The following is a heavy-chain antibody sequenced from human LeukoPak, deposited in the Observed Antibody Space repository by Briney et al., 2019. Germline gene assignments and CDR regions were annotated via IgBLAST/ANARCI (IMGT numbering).Heavy chain of an antibody. J-gene: IGHJ5*02. V-gene: IGHV3-7*01. Sequence: GGSLRLSCAASGFNLSNYWMSWVRQAPGKGLEWVANIKKDGSAKYYVDSVKGRFTISRDNAQNSLYLQMSSLRAEDTAIYFCARFSRQQLIPPNENDRFDPWGQGALVTVSS. D-gene: IGHD6-13*01. CDR1: GFNLSNYW. CDR3: ARFSRQQLIPPNENDRFDP. CDR2: IKKDGSAK.